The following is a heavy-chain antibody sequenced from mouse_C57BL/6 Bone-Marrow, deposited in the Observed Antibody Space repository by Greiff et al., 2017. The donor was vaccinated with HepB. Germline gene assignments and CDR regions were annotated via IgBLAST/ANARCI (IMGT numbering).Heavy chain of an antibody. CDR1: GFTFSTYA. J-gene: IGHJ3*01. CDR3: ARDPYGHGAWFAY. Sequence: EVQVVESGGGLVKPGGSLKLSCAASGFTFSTYAMSWVRQTPEKRLEWVATISDGGSYTYYPDNVKGRFTISRDNAKNNLYLQMSHLKSEDTARYYCARDPYGHGAWFAYWGQGTLVTVSA. CDR2: ISDGGSYT. D-gene: IGHD2-2*01. V-gene: IGHV5-4*01.